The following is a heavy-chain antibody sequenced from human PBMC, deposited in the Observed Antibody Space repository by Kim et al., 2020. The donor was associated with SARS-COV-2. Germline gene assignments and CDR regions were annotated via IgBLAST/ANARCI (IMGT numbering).Heavy chain of an antibody. D-gene: IGHD1-26*01. J-gene: IGHJ4*02. Sequence: GKGDTKYSQKFQSRLTLTSDTSASAAYMELSSLGSEDTAVYYCARSRSLDYWGQGTLVTVSS. V-gene: IGHV1-3*01. CDR3: ARSRSLDY. CDR2: GKGDT.